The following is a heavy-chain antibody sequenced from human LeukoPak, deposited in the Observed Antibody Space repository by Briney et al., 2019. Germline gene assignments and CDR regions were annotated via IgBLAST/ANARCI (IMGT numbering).Heavy chain of an antibody. J-gene: IGHJ6*02. Sequence: SETLSLTCTVSGGSISSYYRSWIRQPPGKGLEWIGYIYYSGSTNYNPSLKSRVTISVDTSKNQFSLKLSSVTAADTAVYYCVRARDGHYGMDVWGQGTTVTVSS. CDR3: VRARDGHYGMDV. D-gene: IGHD5-24*01. CDR2: IYYSGST. CDR1: GGSISSYY. V-gene: IGHV4-59*01.